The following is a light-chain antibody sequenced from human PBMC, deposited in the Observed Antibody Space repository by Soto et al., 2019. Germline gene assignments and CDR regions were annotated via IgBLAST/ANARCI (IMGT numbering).Light chain of an antibody. CDR3: QQYGTSPLT. Sequence: EIVLTQSPVTLSLSPGERATLSCRASRSFASSYLGWYQQKPGQAPRLLIYAASTRATGIPDRFSGSGSATDFTLTISRLEPEDSAIYYCQQYGTSPLTFGGGTKVEIK. V-gene: IGKV3-20*01. J-gene: IGKJ4*01. CDR2: AAS. CDR1: RSFASSY.